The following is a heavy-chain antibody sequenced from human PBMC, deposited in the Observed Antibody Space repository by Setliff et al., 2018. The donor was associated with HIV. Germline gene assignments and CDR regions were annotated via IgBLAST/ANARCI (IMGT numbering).Heavy chain of an antibody. CDR3: ARGLSFYDPGGFDY. Sequence: SETLSLTCTVSGGSISSYYWSWIRQPPGKGLEWIGYIYTSGSTNYNPSLKSRVTISVDTSKNQFSLKLSSVNAADTAVYYCARGLSFYDPGGFDYWGQGTLVTVSS. CDR1: GGSISSYY. V-gene: IGHV4-4*09. CDR2: IYTSGST. D-gene: IGHD3-22*01. J-gene: IGHJ4*02.